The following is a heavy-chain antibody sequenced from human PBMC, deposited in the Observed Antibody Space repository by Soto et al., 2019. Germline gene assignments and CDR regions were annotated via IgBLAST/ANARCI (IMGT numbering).Heavy chain of an antibody. CDR1: GGTFSNYA. CDR2: IVPIFGTT. CDR3: ARVEAVAGLYNYHGLDV. J-gene: IGHJ6*02. V-gene: IGHV1-69*12. D-gene: IGHD6-19*01. Sequence: QVQLVQSGAEVKKPGSSVKVSCKVSGGTFSNYALDRVRLAPAHGLEWMGGIVPIFGTTYYPQKFQGRATIIADDSTTTAYLEMSSLRSEDTAIYYCARVEAVAGLYNYHGLDVWGQGTAVTVSS.